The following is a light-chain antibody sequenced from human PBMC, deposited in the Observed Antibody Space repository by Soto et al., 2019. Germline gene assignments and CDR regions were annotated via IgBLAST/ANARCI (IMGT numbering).Light chain of an antibody. V-gene: IGKV2-24*01. Sequence: DIVMTQTPLSSPVTLGQPASISCRSSQSLAHSDGNIYLSCLQQRPGQPPRPLIYKISYLFSGVTDRCSGSGAGTDFTLKISRMEAEDVVVYYCMQSTQFPFTFGQGTKLDIK. CDR3: MQSTQFPFT. J-gene: IGKJ2*01. CDR2: KIS. CDR1: QSLAHSDGNIY.